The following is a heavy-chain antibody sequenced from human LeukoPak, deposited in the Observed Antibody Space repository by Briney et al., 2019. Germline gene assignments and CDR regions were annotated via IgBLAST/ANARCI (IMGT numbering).Heavy chain of an antibody. D-gene: IGHD2-2*01. Sequence: PGGSLRLSCAASGFTFDDYVMHWVRQAPGRGLEWVSGISRNSANIGYADSVKGRFTISRDNAKNSLYLQMNSLRAEDTAFYCCAKDFCTGCNYYFYGMDVWGRGTTVTVSS. CDR3: AKDFCTGCNYYFYGMDV. CDR2: ISRNSANI. J-gene: IGHJ6*02. V-gene: IGHV3-9*01. CDR1: GFTFDDYV.